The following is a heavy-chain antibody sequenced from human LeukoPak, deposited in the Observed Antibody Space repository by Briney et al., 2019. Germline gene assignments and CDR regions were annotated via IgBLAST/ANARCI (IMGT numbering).Heavy chain of an antibody. CDR2: ISGSGGST. D-gene: IGHD3-3*01. Sequence: PGGSLRLSCAASGFVLSSYAMSWVRQAPGKGLEWVSAISGSGGSTYYADSVKGRFTISRDNSNNTLYLQMNSLRAEDTAVYYCAKESRDYDFWSGYYNYYYYMDVWGKGTTVTVSS. CDR3: AKESRDYDFWSGYYNYYYYMDV. J-gene: IGHJ6*03. CDR1: GFVLSSYA. V-gene: IGHV3-23*01.